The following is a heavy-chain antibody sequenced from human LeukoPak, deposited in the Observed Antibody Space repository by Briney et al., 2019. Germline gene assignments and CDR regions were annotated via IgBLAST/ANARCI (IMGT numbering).Heavy chain of an antibody. Sequence: GGSLRLSCAASGFTFSSYGMHWVRQAPGKGLEWVAVISYDGSNKYYADSVKGRFTISRHNPKNTLYLQMNSLRAEDTAVYYCATGGAFDIWGQGTMVTVSS. V-gene: IGHV3-30*03. CDR1: GFTFSSYG. D-gene: IGHD3-16*01. CDR3: ATGGAFDI. J-gene: IGHJ3*02. CDR2: ISYDGSNK.